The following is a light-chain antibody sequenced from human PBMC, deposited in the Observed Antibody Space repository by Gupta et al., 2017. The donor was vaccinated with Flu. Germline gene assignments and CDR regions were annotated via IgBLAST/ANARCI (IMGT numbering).Light chain of an antibody. CDR2: EVT. CDR3: CSYGGSATSV. J-gene: IGLJ3*02. Sequence: HSALTQPASVSGSPGQSITISCTGTSSDVGTYNLVSWYQQHPGKAPKLIIYEVTTRPSGVSNRFSGSKSGNTASLTISGLQADDEADYFCCSYGGSATSVFGGGTKLTVL. CDR1: SSDVGTYNL. V-gene: IGLV2-23*02.